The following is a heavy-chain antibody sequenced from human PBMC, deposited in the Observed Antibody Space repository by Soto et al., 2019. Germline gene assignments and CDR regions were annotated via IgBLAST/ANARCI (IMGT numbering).Heavy chain of an antibody. J-gene: IGHJ4*02. Sequence: GASVKVSCKASGGTFSSYAISWVRQAPGQGLEWMGGIIPIFGTANYAQKFQGRVTITADESTSTAYMELSSLRSEDTAVYYCARVDSYGGANGAVDYWGQGTPVTVSS. CDR1: GGTFSSYA. D-gene: IGHD5-18*01. V-gene: IGHV1-69*13. CDR3: ARVDSYGGANGAVDY. CDR2: IIPIFGTA.